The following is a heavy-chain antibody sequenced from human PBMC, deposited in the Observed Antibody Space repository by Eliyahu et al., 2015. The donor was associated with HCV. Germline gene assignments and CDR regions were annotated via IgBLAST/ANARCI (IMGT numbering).Heavy chain of an antibody. V-gene: IGHV1-2*06. J-gene: IGHJ5*02. Sequence: QVQLVQSGAEVKKPGASVKVSCKASGXTFTGYYMHWVRQAXGQGLEWMGRINPNSDGTNYAQNFQGRVTMTSDTSISTAYMELNSLRSDDTAMYYCARGGSGWSNWFDPWGQGTLVTVSS. CDR1: GXTFTGYY. CDR2: INPNSDGT. D-gene: IGHD6-19*01. CDR3: ARGGSGWSNWFDP.